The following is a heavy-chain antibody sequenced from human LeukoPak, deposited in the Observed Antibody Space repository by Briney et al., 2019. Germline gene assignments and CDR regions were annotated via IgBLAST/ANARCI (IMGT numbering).Heavy chain of an antibody. CDR1: GGSFSGYY. V-gene: IGHV4-34*01. CDR2: INHSGST. CDR3: ARRYSSGWYVRAPLGGMDV. Sequence: SETLSLTCAVYGGSFSGYYWSWIRQPPGKGLEWIGEINHSGSTNYNPSLKSRVTISVDTSKNQFSLKLSSVTAAGTAVYYCARRYSSGWYVRAPLGGMDVWGQGTTVTVSS. J-gene: IGHJ6*02. D-gene: IGHD6-19*01.